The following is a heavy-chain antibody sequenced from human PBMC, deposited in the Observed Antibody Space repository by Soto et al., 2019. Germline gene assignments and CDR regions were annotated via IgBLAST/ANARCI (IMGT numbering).Heavy chain of an antibody. J-gene: IGHJ4*02. V-gene: IGHV3-74*01. D-gene: IGHD1-26*01. CDR2: IYFDGITT. CDR3: ARGGAMGVDY. CDR1: GFTFNTHW. Sequence: GSLILSCTASGFTFNTHWMHWVRQAPGKGLVWVSRIYFDGITTNYADSVKGRLTVSRDNAKNTVYLHVNTLRGEDTAVYYCARGGAMGVDYWGQGTLVTVSS.